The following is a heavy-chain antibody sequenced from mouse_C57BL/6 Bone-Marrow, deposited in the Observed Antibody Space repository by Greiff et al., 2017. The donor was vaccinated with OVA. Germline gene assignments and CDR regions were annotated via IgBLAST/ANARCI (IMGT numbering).Heavy chain of an antibody. CDR2: ISSGSSTI. Sequence: EVKVVESGGGLVKPGGSLKLSCAASGFTFSDYGMHWVRQAPEKGLEWVAYISSGSSTIYYADTVKGRFTISRDNAKNTLFLQMTSLRSEDTAMYYCARSYTNWGFAYWGQGTLVTVSA. D-gene: IGHD4-1*02. CDR3: ARSYTNWGFAY. J-gene: IGHJ3*01. CDR1: GFTFSDYG. V-gene: IGHV5-17*01.